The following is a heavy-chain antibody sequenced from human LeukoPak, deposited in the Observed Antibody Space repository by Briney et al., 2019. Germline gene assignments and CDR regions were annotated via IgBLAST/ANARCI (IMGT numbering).Heavy chain of an antibody. Sequence: SETLSLTCTVSGGSISRTNYYWAWIRQPPGKGLEWIGNINYSGSTYYNPSLKSRVTISVDTSKNQFSLKLSSVTAADTAVYYCARRRGGGSWTDYWGQGTLVTVSS. J-gene: IGHJ4*02. CDR3: ARRRGGGSWTDY. CDR1: GGSISRTNYY. D-gene: IGHD6-13*01. V-gene: IGHV4-39*01. CDR2: INYSGST.